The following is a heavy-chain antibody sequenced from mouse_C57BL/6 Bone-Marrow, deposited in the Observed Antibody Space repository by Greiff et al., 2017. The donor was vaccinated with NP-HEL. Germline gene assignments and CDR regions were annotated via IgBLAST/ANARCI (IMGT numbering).Heavy chain of an antibody. CDR3: ATGVTTVVATRYFDV. CDR1: GYTFTSYW. Sequence: QVQLQQSGAELAKPGASVKLSCKASGYTFTSYWMHWVKQRPGQGLEWIGYINPSSGYTKYNQKFKDKATLTADKSSSTAYMQLSSLTYEDSAVYYCATGVTTVVATRYFDVWGTGTTVTVSS. V-gene: IGHV1-7*01. J-gene: IGHJ1*03. CDR2: INPSSGYT. D-gene: IGHD1-1*01.